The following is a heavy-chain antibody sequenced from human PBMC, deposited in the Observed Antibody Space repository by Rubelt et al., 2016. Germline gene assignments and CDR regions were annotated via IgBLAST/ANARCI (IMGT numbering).Heavy chain of an antibody. D-gene: IGHD2-21*01. Sequence: AMHWVRQAPGKGLEWVTVISSDGRNKYFADSVKGRFTISRDNSKNTLYLQMNSLRAEDTAVYYCARDLGDRDYWGQGTLVTVSS. CDR2: ISSDGRNK. V-gene: IGHV3-30*04. CDR1: A. CDR3: ARDLGDRDY. J-gene: IGHJ4*02.